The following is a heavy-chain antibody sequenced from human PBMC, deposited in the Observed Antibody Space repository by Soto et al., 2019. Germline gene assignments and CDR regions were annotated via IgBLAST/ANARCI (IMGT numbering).Heavy chain of an antibody. J-gene: IGHJ5*02. CDR2: IDYDGDTT. V-gene: IGHV3-74*01. CDR1: GFTFNSYW. Sequence: EVQLVESGGGLGQPGGSLRLSCAASGFTFNSYWMHWVRQAPGNGLEWVSRIDYDGDTTNYADSVKGRFTISRDNAKNTLYLQMSSLTAADTAVYYCARVARGAWGIFDPWGHGTLVTVSP. D-gene: IGHD3-16*01. CDR3: ARVARGAWGIFDP.